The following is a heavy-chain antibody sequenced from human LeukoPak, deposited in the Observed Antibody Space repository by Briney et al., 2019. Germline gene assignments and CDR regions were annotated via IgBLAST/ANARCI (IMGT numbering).Heavy chain of an antibody. CDR2: MNPNRGNT. CDR3: ARGGAHTVTTSDY. V-gene: IGHV1-8*01. Sequence: GASVKVSCKASGYTFTNYDINWVRQAPGQGLEWMGWMNPNRGNTGYAQKFQGRVTMSRNTSISTAYMELNSLRAEDTAVYNCARGGAHTVTTSDYWSQGTLVTVPS. J-gene: IGHJ4*02. CDR1: GYTFTNYD. D-gene: IGHD4-17*01.